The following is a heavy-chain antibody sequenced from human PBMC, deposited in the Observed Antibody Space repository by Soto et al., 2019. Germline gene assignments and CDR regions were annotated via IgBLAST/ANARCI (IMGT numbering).Heavy chain of an antibody. CDR3: TREVVVPAMTNWFDP. CDR2: IRSKAYGGTT. J-gene: IGHJ5*02. V-gene: IGHV3-49*03. CDR1: GFTCGDYA. D-gene: IGHD2-2*01. Sequence: GGSLRLSCTASGFTCGDYAMSWFRQAPGKGLEWVGFIRSKAYGGTTEYAASVKGRFTISRDDSKSIAYLQMNSLKTEDTAVYYCTREVVVPAMTNWFDPWGQGTLVTVSS.